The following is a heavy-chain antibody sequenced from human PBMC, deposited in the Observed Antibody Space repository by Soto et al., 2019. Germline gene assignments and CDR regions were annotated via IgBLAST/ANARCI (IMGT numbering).Heavy chain of an antibody. J-gene: IGHJ6*01. CDR3: AKDLVGGNWPSYYYGMDV. CDR2: ISFDLGNQ. V-gene: IGHV3-30*18. D-gene: IGHD1-20*01. Sequence: PWGSLRLACASSGFTFGSYGIHWVRQAPGKGLEWVAAISFDLGNQYYADSLKGRFSSSRDDYKKTVSLQMNSLRAEDTALYHCAKDLVGGNWPSYYYGMDVWGLGTTVTVSS. CDR1: GFTFGSYG.